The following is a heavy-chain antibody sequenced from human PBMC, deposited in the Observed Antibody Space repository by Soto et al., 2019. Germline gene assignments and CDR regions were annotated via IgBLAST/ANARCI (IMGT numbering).Heavy chain of an antibody. V-gene: IGHV3-7*01. CDR3: ARDSYGDYDDAFDI. J-gene: IGHJ3*02. CDR2: IKQDGSEK. Sequence: GGSLRLSCAASGFTFSSYWMSWVRQAPGKGLEWVANIKQDGSEKYYVDSVKGRFTISRDNAKNSLYLQMNSLRAEDTAVYYCARDSYGDYDDAFDIWGQGTMVTVSS. CDR1: GFTFSSYW. D-gene: IGHD4-17*01.